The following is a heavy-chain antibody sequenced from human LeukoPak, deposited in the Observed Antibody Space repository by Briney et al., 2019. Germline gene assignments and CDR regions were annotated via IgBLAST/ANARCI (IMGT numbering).Heavy chain of an antibody. CDR1: GFTFSNYA. CDR2: ISSNGGST. D-gene: IGHD2-15*01. Sequence: GGSLRLSCAASGFTFSNYAMHWVRQAPGKGLEYVSAISSNGGSTYYADSVKGRFIISRDNSKNTLYVQMGSLRAEDMAMYYCARERTGGSFDNWGQGTLVTVSS. J-gene: IGHJ4*02. V-gene: IGHV3-64*02. CDR3: ARERTGGSFDN.